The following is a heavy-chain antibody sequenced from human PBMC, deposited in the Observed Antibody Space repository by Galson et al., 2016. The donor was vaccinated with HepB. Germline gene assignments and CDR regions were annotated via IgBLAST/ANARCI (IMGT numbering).Heavy chain of an antibody. J-gene: IGHJ3*02. D-gene: IGHD3-16*01. CDR3: ARESTGRGVDAFDI. V-gene: IGHV3-13*04. CDR2: IGSAGDT. CDR1: GFTFSRYD. Sequence: SLRLSCAASGFTFSRYDMHWVRQVTGKGLQWVSAIGSAGDTYYLGSVKGRFTITRENAKNSLYLQMNSLRAGDTAVYYCARESTGRGVDAFDIWGQGTMVTVSS.